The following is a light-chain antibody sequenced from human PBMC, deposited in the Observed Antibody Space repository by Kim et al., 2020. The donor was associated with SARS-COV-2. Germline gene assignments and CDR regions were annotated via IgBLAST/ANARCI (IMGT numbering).Light chain of an antibody. Sequence: PGQSITISCTGTGSDVVANNYVSWYQQYPGKAPKLMIYDVSNRPSGVSDRFSGSKSGNTASLTISGLQAEDEADYYCSSYSRSTLIFGAGTQLTVL. CDR1: GSDVVANNY. CDR2: DVS. V-gene: IGLV2-14*03. CDR3: SSYSRSTLI. J-gene: IGLJ2*01.